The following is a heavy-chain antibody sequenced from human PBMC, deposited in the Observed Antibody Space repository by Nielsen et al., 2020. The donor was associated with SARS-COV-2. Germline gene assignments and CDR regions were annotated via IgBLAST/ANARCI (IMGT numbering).Heavy chain of an antibody. CDR1: GFTFHDYA. D-gene: IGHD2-2*01. Sequence: SLKISCAASGFTFHDYAMHWVRQAPGKGLEWVSGISWNSGSIGYADSVKGRFTISRDNAKNSLYLQMNSLRAEDTALYYCAKDGLGEGYQLFTYYFDYWGQGTLVTVSS. CDR3: AKDGLGEGYQLFTYYFDY. J-gene: IGHJ4*02. V-gene: IGHV3-9*01. CDR2: ISWNSGSI.